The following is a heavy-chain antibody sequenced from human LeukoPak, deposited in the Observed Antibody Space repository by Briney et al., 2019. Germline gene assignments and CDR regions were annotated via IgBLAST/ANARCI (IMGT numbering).Heavy chain of an antibody. V-gene: IGHV1-69*04. CDR1: GSTFSSYA. CDR2: IIPILGIA. J-gene: IGHJ3*02. CDR3: AIPYDLDAFDI. D-gene: IGHD3-3*01. Sequence: SGKGSCKASGSTFSSYAISWVRPGPGQGGEWVGRIIPILGIANYAQKFQGRVTITADKSTSTAYMELSSLRSEDTAVYYCAIPYDLDAFDIWGQGTMATVSS.